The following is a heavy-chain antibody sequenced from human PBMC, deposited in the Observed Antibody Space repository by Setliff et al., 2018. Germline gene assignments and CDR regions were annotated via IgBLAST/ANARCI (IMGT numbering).Heavy chain of an antibody. Sequence: SETLSLTCTVSGGSIDSAFWNWIRQSPERGLEWIGYRSTRGDTNSNPSLRSRLTMSLDTSRSQFSLKLTSVTAADTAMYYCAGVYGENDLPDIWGQGTMVTVSS. CDR3: AGVYGENDLPDI. D-gene: IGHD4-17*01. V-gene: IGHV4-4*07. J-gene: IGHJ3*02. CDR1: GGSIDSAF. CDR2: RSTRGDT.